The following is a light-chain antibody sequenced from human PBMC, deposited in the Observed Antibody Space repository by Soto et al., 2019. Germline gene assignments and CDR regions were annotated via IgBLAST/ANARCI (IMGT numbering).Light chain of an antibody. CDR3: QQYNSYSRT. Sequence: DVQMTHSPSSLFASILYRVTITCRASQTISNYLNWYRQKPGKAPELLIYAASSLHSGVPSRFSGSGSGTDFTLTISSLQPEDFATYYCQQYNSYSRTFGQGTKVDNK. V-gene: IGKV1-39*01. CDR1: QTISNY. CDR2: AAS. J-gene: IGKJ1*01.